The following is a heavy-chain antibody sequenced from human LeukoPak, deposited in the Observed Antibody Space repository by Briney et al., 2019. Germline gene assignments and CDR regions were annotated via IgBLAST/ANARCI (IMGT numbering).Heavy chain of an antibody. Sequence: GGSLRLSCAASGFTFNNYAMSWVRQAPGKGLEWVSSISGSGGNTYYADSVEGRFTISRDNSKNTLYLQMTSLRAADTAVYYCAKDRRIAMAGTVDYFDYRGQGTLVTVSS. CDR3: AKDRRIAMAGTVDYFDY. CDR1: GFTFNNYA. CDR2: ISGSGGNT. V-gene: IGHV3-23*01. D-gene: IGHD6-19*01. J-gene: IGHJ4*02.